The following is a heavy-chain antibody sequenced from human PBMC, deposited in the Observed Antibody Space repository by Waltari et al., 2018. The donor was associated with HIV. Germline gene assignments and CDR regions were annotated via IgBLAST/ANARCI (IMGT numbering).Heavy chain of an antibody. V-gene: IGHV4-34*01. CDR1: VESFHGFH. CDR2: INHSGVT. J-gene: IGHJ5*02. Sequence: QVQLQQWGTRLLKPSETLSLTCAVYVESFHGFHWTWIRQSPGQGLEWIGDINHSGVTNYNPSLKSRVAISADASKNQFSLSLSSVTAADTAVYYCARRDDGLRFNYNGNWFDPWGQGTLVTVS. CDR3: ARRDDGLRFNYNGNWFDP. D-gene: IGHD1-1*01.